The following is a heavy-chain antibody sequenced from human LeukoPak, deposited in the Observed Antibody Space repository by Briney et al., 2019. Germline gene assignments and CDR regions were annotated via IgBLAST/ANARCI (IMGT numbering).Heavy chain of an antibody. D-gene: IGHD1-26*01. J-gene: IGHJ4*02. CDR1: GGSISSSSYY. CDR2: IYYSGST. Sequence: PSETLSLTCTVSGGSISSSSYYWGWNRQPPGKGLEWIGSIYYSGSTYYNPSLKSRVTISVDTSKNQFSLKLSSVTAADTAVHYCARHVGSGSYFDFWGQGTLVTVSS. CDR3: ARHVGSGSYFDF. V-gene: IGHV4-39*01.